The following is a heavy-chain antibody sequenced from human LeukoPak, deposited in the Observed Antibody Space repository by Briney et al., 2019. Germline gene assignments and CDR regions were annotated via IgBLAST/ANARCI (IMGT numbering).Heavy chain of an antibody. CDR3: ARAHRYSYGIFDY. CDR1: GFTFSSYD. Sequence: GGSLRLSCAASGFTFSSYDMHWVRQATGKGLXXXSAIGTAGDTYYPGSVKGRFTISRENAKNSLYLQMNSLRAGDTAVYYCARAHRYSYGIFDYWGQGTLVTVSS. V-gene: IGHV3-13*01. D-gene: IGHD5-18*01. CDR2: IGTAGDT. J-gene: IGHJ4*02.